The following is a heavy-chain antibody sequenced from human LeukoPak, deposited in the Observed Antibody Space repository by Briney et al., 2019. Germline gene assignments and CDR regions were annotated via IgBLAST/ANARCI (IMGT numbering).Heavy chain of an antibody. J-gene: IGHJ3*02. D-gene: IGHD1-26*01. CDR3: ARDLAVGAYSGGAFDI. V-gene: IGHV4-34*01. Sequence: PSETLSLTCAVYGGSFSGYYWSWLRQPPGKGLEWIGEINHSGSTNYNPSLKSRVTISVDTSKNQFSLKLSSVTAADTAVYYCARDLAVGAYSGGAFDIWGQGTMVTVSS. CDR1: GGSFSGYY. CDR2: INHSGST.